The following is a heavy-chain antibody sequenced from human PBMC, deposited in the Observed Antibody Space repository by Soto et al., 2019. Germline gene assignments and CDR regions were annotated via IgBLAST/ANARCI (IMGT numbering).Heavy chain of an antibody. J-gene: IGHJ4*02. Sequence: QITLKESGPTLVKPTQTLTLTCTFSGFSLSTSGVGVGWIRQPPGKALEWLALIYWNDDKRYSPSLKSRLTITKDTSKNQVVLTMTNMDPVDTATYYCAHRSYYYDSSGYLFDYWGQGTLVTVSS. D-gene: IGHD3-22*01. V-gene: IGHV2-5*01. CDR2: IYWNDDK. CDR3: AHRSYYYDSSGYLFDY. CDR1: GFSLSTSGVG.